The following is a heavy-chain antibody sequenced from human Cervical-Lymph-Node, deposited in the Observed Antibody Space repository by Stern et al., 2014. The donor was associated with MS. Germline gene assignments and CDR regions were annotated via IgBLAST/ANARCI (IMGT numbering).Heavy chain of an antibody. CDR2: ISAYNGNT. V-gene: IGHV1-18*01. CDR1: GYTFTSYG. CDR3: ARGLLGSENAFDI. Sequence: VQLVESGAEVKKPGASVKVSCKASGYTFTSYGISWVRQAPGQGLEWMGWISAYNGNTNYAQKLRCIFTMTTDTSTSTSYMELRSLRSDDTAVYYCARGLLGSENAFDIWGQGTMVTVSS. D-gene: IGHD2-15*01. J-gene: IGHJ3*02.